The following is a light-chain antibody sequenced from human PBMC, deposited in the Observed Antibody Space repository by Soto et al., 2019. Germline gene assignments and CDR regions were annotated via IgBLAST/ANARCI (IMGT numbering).Light chain of an antibody. CDR2: AAS. CDR1: QGISSY. Sequence: DIQLTQSPSFLSASVGDRVTITCRASQGISSYLAWYQQKPGKAPKLLIYAASTLQSGVPSRFSGCGSGTEFTLTISSLQPEDFATYYCQQLNRSFGPGTKVDIK. CDR3: QQLNRS. J-gene: IGKJ3*01. V-gene: IGKV1-9*01.